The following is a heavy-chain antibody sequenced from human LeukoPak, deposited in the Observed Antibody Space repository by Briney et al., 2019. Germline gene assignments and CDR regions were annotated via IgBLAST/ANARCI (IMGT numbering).Heavy chain of an antibody. V-gene: IGHV4-61*08. CDR2: IYYSGST. CDR3: ARDLYGLGSLFDY. D-gene: IGHD3-10*01. J-gene: IGHJ4*02. Sequence: KASQTLSLTCTVSGGSISSGDYYWSWIRQPPGKGLEWIGYIYYSGSTNYNPSLKSRVTISVDTFKNQFSLKLSSVTAADTAVYYCARDLYGLGSLFDYWGQGTLVTVSS. CDR1: GGSISSGDYY.